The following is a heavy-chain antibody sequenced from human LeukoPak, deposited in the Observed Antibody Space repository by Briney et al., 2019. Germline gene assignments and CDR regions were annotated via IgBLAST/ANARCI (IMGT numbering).Heavy chain of an antibody. CDR2: IYYSGST. J-gene: IGHJ4*02. V-gene: IGHV4-34*01. Sequence: PSETLSLTCAVYGGSFSGYYWSWIRQPPGKGLEWIGSIYYSGSTYYNPSLKSRVTISVDTSKNQFSLKLSSVTAADTAVYYCARYSYGSEGAHFDYWGQGTLVTVSS. CDR3: ARYSYGSEGAHFDY. CDR1: GGSFSGYY. D-gene: IGHD5-18*01.